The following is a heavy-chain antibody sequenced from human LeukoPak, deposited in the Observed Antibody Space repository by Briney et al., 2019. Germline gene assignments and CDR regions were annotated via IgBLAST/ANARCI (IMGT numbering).Heavy chain of an antibody. CDR2: IYYSGST. CDR3: ARLDYGSGSYVDY. J-gene: IGHJ4*02. V-gene: IGHV4-59*08. Sequence: SEPLSLTCTVSGDSISSYYWSWIRQPPGKGLEWIGYIYYSGSTNYNPSLKSRVTISVDTSKNQFSLKLSSVTAADTAVYFCARLDYGSGSYVDYWGQGTLVTVSS. D-gene: IGHD3-10*01. CDR1: GDSISSYY.